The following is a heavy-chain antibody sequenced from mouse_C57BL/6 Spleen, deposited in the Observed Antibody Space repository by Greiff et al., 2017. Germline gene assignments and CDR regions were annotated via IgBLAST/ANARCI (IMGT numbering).Heavy chain of an antibody. CDR2: IYPGDGDT. V-gene: IGHV1-82*01. CDR3: ARKGQGNYGYDSWFAY. J-gene: IGHJ3*01. Sequence: VKLQESGPELVKPGASVKISCKASGYAFSSSWMNWVKQRPGKGLEWIGRIYPGDGDTNYNGKFKGKATLTADKSSSTAYMQLSSLTSEDAAVYVCARKGQGNYGYDSWFAYWGQGTLVTVSA. CDR1: GYAFSSSW. D-gene: IGHD2-2*01.